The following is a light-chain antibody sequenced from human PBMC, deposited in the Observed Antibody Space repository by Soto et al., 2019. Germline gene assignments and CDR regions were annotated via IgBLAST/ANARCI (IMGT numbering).Light chain of an antibody. CDR2: DAS. V-gene: IGKV3-11*01. Sequence: EIVLTQSPATLSLSPGERATLSCRASQSVSSYLAWYQQKPGQAPRLLIYDASNRATGIPARFSGSGSRTDSPPTIGTQEPEDFQAYYAQQRSNWPPGVTFGGGIKVEIK. J-gene: IGKJ4*01. CDR1: QSVSSY. CDR3: QQRSNWPPGVT.